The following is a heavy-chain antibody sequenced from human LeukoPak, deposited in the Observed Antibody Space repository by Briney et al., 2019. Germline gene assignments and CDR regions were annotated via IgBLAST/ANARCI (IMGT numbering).Heavy chain of an antibody. CDR3: ARDPWY. CDR1: GGSISNTIYY. J-gene: IGHJ4*02. CDR2: IFYSGST. V-gene: IGHV4-39*07. Sequence: PSETLSLTCTVSGGSISNTIYYWGWIRQPPGKGLQWIGSIFYSGSTYYNPSLKSRVTISVDTSTNQFSLKLSSVTAADTAVYYCARDPWYWGQGTLVTVSS.